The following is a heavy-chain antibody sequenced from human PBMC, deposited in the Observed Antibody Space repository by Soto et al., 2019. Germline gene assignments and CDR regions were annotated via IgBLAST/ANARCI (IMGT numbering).Heavy chain of an antibody. CDR2: IHQVLGT. CDR1: DGSIFTDDW. CDR3: ANWGGLNFPRLY. Sequence: QVRLQESGPGLVEPSGTLSLTCAVSDGSIFTDDWWTWVRQTPGKGPEWIGEIHQVLGTNYKPSLRRRVTISMDKYKNQFSLELTSVTAADTAVYYCANWGGLNFPRLYWGPGTLVTVSS. J-gene: IGHJ4*02. V-gene: IGHV4-4*02. D-gene: IGHD3-16*01.